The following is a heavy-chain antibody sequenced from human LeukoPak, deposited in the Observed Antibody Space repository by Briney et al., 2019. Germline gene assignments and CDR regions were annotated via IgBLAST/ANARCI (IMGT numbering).Heavy chain of an antibody. CDR3: ARGRRCSSTSCYKLVRDY. Sequence: ASVKVSCKASGYTCTSYDINWVRQATGQGLEWVGWMNPNSGNTGYAQKFQGRVTMTRNTSISTAYMELSSLRSEDTAVYYCARGRRCSSTSCYKLVRDYWGQGTLVTVSS. D-gene: IGHD2-2*02. CDR1: GYTCTSYD. V-gene: IGHV1-8*01. J-gene: IGHJ4*02. CDR2: MNPNSGNT.